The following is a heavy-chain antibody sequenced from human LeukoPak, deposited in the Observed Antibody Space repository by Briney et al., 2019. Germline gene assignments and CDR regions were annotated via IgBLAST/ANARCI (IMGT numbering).Heavy chain of an antibody. CDR1: GFTFSTNY. CDR3: ARERINSYGSPFGY. D-gene: IGHD5-18*01. V-gene: IGHV3-53*01. J-gene: IGHJ4*02. Sequence: GGSPRLSCAASGFTFSTNYMSWVCQAPGKGLEWVSVIYSGGSTYYADSVKGRFTISKDNSKNTLYLQLNSLSAEDTAVYYCARERINSYGSPFGYWGQGTLVTVSS. CDR2: IYSGGST.